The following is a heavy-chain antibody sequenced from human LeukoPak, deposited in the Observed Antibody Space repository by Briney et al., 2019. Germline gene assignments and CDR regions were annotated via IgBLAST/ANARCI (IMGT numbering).Heavy chain of an antibody. Sequence: GGSLRLSCAASGFTFSSYAMSWVRQAPGKGLEWVSAISGSGGSTYYADSVKGRFTISRDNSKTTLYLQMNSLRAEDTAVYYGAKDGGSYQGVFAFDIWGQGTMVTVSS. CDR2: ISGSGGST. J-gene: IGHJ3*02. CDR1: GFTFSSYA. CDR3: AKDGGSYQGVFAFDI. D-gene: IGHD1-26*01. V-gene: IGHV3-23*01.